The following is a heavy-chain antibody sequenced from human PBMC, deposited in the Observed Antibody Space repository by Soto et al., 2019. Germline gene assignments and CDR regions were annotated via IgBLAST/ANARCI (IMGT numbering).Heavy chain of an antibody. CDR3: ARFRLPYDSSGYYGY. CDR2: ISSSSSYI. Sequence: PGGSLRLSCAASGFTFSSYSMNWVRQAPGKGLEWVSSISSSSSYIYYADSVKGRFTISRDNAKNSLYLQMNSLRAEDTAVYYCARFRLPYDSSGYYGYWGQGTLVTVSS. V-gene: IGHV3-21*01. D-gene: IGHD3-22*01. CDR1: GFTFSSYS. J-gene: IGHJ4*02.